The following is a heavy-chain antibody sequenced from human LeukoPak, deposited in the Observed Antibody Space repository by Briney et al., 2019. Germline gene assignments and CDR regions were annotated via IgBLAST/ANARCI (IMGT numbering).Heavy chain of an antibody. V-gene: IGHV3-74*01. CDR3: AGANYYYYMDV. Sequence: PGGSLRLSCAASGFTFSSYWMHWVRHAPGKGLVWVSRINSDGSSTSYADSVKGRFTISRDNAKNTLYLQMNSLRAEDTAVYYCAGANYYYYMDVWGKGTTVTISS. CDR1: GFTFSSYW. J-gene: IGHJ6*03. CDR2: INSDGSST. D-gene: IGHD5-12*01.